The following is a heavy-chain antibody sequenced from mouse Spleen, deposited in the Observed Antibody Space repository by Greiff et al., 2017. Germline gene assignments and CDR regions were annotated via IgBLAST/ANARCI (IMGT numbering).Heavy chain of an antibody. J-gene: IGHJ3*01. CDR1: GYTFTSYW. D-gene: IGHD1-1*01. V-gene: IGHV1-55*01. Sequence: QVQLQQPGAELVKPGASVKMSCKASGYTFTSYWITWVKQRPGQGLEWIGDIYPGSGSTNYNEKFKSKATLTVDTSSSTAYMQLSSLTSEDSAVYYCARDYYGSSGHFAYWGQGTLVTVSA. CDR3: ARDYYGSSGHFAY. CDR2: IYPGSGST.